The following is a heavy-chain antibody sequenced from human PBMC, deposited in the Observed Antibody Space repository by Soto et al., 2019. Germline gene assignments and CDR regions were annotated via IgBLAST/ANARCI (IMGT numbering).Heavy chain of an antibody. J-gene: IGHJ4*02. CDR1: GYSFAGYW. CDR3: ARQIYDSDTGPNFQYYFES. CDR2: IDPSDSQT. D-gene: IGHD3-22*01. Sequence: GESLKISCMGSGYSFAGYWITWVRQKPGKGLEWMGRIDPSDSQTYYSPSFRGHVTISATKSITTVFLQWSSLRASDTAMYYCARQIYDSDTGPNFQYYFESWGQGTQVTVSS. V-gene: IGHV5-10-1*01.